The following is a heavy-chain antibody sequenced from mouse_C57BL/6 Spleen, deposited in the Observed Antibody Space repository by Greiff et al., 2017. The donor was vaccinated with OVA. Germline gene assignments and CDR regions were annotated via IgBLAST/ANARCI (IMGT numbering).Heavy chain of an antibody. CDR2: INPSTGGT. V-gene: IGHV1-42*01. Sequence: VQLKESGPELVKPGASVKISCKASGYSFTGYYMNWVKQSPEKSLEWIGEINPSTGGTTYNQKFKAKATLTVDKSSSTAYMQLKSLTSEDSAVYYCASRVANNYYFDYWGQGTTLTVSS. D-gene: IGHD1-1*01. J-gene: IGHJ2*01. CDR3: ASRVANNYYFDY. CDR1: GYSFTGYY.